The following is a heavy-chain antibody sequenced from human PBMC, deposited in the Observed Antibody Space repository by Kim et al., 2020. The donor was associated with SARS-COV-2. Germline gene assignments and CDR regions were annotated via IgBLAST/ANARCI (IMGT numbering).Heavy chain of an antibody. Sequence: GGSLRLSCAASGFTFSSYSMNWVRQAPGKGLEWVSYISSSSSTIYYADSVKGRFTISRDNAKNSLYLQMNSLRDEDTAVYYCARAGFVVVPAAIPYYYYGMDVWGQGTTVTVSS. V-gene: IGHV3-48*02. CDR3: ARAGFVVVPAAIPYYYYGMDV. CDR1: GFTFSSYS. J-gene: IGHJ6*02. D-gene: IGHD2-2*01. CDR2: ISSSSSTI.